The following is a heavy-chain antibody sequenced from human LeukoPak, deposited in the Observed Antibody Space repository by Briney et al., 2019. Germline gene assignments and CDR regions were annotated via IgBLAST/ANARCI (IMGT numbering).Heavy chain of an antibody. V-gene: IGHV4-59*08. J-gene: IGHJ3*02. Sequence: SGTLSLTCTVSGGSISSYYWTWIRQPPGKGLEWIGYIFYSGGSNYNPSLKSRVTISVDTSKNHFSLKLSSVTAADTALYYCARLGSTFDIWGQGTMVTVSS. CDR1: GGSISSYY. CDR3: ARLGSTFDI. CDR2: IFYSGGS. D-gene: IGHD2-2*01.